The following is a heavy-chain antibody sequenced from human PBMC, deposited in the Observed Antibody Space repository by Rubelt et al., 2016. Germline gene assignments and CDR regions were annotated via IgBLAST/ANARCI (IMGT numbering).Heavy chain of an antibody. CDR3: ARDTRYSSSSNFDY. V-gene: IGHV1-18*01. D-gene: IGHD6-13*01. CDR1: GYTFTSYG. J-gene: IGHJ4*02. CDR2: ISAYNGNT. Sequence: QVQLVQSGAEVKKPGASVKVSCKASGYTFTSYGISWVRQAPGQGLEWMGWISAYNGNTNYAQKLQRVVTRTKEPSTSTAFMELRSLRSDDTAVYYCARDTRYSSSSNFDYWGQGTLVTVSS.